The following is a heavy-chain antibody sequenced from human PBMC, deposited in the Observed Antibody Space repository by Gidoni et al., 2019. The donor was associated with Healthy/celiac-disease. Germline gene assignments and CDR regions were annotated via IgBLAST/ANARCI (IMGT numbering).Heavy chain of an antibody. Sequence: EVQLVESGGVVVQPGGSRRLSCEASGLTSDDYAMPLVRQAPGKGLELVFLLSWDGGSPYYADSVKCRFTISRDNSKNSLYLQMNMLRAEDTALYYCAKGYYDSSGHFDYWGQGTLVTVSS. V-gene: IGHV3-43D*04. J-gene: IGHJ4*02. CDR2: LSWDGGSP. CDR1: GLTSDDYA. D-gene: IGHD3-22*01. CDR3: AKGYYDSSGHFDY.